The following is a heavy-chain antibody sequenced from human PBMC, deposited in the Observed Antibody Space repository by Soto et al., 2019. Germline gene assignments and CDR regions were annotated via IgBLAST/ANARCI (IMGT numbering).Heavy chain of an antibody. J-gene: IGHJ3*02. CDR3: ARHGTTGSYYVAFDI. CDR2: IYSTDHT. D-gene: IGHD1-26*01. V-gene: IGHV4-39*01. Sequence: SETLSLTCTLPGGSVSSDRYSWAWIRQSPGKGLEWIGTIYSTDHTYYNPSLLSRVTISVDTSMNEFSLRLRSVTDADTAVYYCARHGTTGSYYVAFDIWGQGTIVTVS. CDR1: GGSVSSDRYS.